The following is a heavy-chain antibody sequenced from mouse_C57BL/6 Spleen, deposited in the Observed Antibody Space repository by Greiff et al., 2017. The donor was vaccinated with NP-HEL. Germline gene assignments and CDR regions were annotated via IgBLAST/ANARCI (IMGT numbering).Heavy chain of an antibody. CDR1: GYTFTGYW. V-gene: IGHV1-53*01. Sequence: QVQLQQSGAELMKPGASVKLSCKATGYTFTGYWIEWVKQRPGHGLEWIGNINPSNGGTNYNEKFKSKATLTVDKSSSTAYMQLSSLTSEDSAVYYCARVLTTADYWGQGTTLTVSS. CDR3: ARVLTTADY. CDR2: INPSNGGT. D-gene: IGHD1-2*01. J-gene: IGHJ2*01.